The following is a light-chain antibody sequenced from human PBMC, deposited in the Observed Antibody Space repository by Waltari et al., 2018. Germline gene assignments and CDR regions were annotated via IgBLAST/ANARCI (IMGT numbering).Light chain of an antibody. V-gene: IGLV3-25*03. Sequence: SYALTQPPSVSVSPGQTARSTCSGDALPRQYAYWYQQKPGQAPVLVIFKDSERPSGIPERFSGSSSGTTVTLTISGVQAEDEADYYCQSANSNGTFVVFGGGTKLSVL. CDR2: KDS. J-gene: IGLJ2*01. CDR1: ALPRQY. CDR3: QSANSNGTFVV.